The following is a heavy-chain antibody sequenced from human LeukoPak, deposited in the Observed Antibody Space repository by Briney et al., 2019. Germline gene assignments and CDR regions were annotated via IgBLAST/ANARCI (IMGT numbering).Heavy chain of an antibody. CDR3: ARALASYNWFDS. V-gene: IGHV4-34*01. J-gene: IGHJ5*01. CDR2: VNHSGTT. Sequence: SETLSLTCAVYGGSFNEYYWSWIRQSPGEGLDWIGEVNHSGTTKCSPSLKGRVTISADTSKNQFSLQLTSVTAADTAVYYCARALASYNWFDSWGQRTLVTVSS. CDR1: GGSFNEYY.